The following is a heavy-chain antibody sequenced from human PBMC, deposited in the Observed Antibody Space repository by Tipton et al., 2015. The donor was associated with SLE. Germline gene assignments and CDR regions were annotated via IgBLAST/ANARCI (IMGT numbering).Heavy chain of an antibody. CDR1: GYTFTSYG. Sequence: QLVQSGAEVKKPGASVKVSCKASGYTFTSYGISWVRQAPGQGLEWMGWMNPNSGNTGYAQKFQGRVTMTRNTSISTAYMELSSLRSEDTAVYYCARGGGYSYGSEVYGMDVWGQGTTVTVSS. J-gene: IGHJ6*02. CDR3: ARGGGYSYGSEVYGMDV. V-gene: IGHV1-8*02. D-gene: IGHD5-18*01. CDR2: MNPNSGNT.